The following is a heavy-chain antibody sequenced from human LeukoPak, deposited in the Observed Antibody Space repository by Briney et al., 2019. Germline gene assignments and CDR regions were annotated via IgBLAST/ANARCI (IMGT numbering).Heavy chain of an antibody. CDR3: STSRPDRFIDS. D-gene: IGHD3-22*01. V-gene: IGHV3-7*03. J-gene: IGHJ4*02. CDR1: GFTFSSYW. Sequence: GGSLRLSCAASGFTFSSYWMSWVRQAPGKGPEWVANINQDGSEKYYADSVKGRFTIFRDNAQRSVHLQMFSLRPEDTGLYYCSTSRPDRFIDSWGQGTMVTVST. CDR2: INQDGSEK.